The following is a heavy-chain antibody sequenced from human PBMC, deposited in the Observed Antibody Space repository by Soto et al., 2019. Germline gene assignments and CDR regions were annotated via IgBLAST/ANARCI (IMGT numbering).Heavy chain of an antibody. J-gene: IGHJ5*02. V-gene: IGHV4-4*02. D-gene: IGHD2-2*01. CDR1: GGSISSSNW. CDR3: ARVGGIVVVPAAMRPNWFDP. CDR2: IYHSGST. Sequence: SETLSLTCAVSGGSISSSNWWSWVRQPPGKGLEWIGEIYHSGSTNYNPSLKSRVTISVDKSKNQFSLKLGSVTAADTAVYYCARVGGIVVVPAAMRPNWFDPWGQGTLVTVSS.